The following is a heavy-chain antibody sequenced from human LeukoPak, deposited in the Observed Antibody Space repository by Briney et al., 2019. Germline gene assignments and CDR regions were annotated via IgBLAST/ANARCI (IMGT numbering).Heavy chain of an antibody. D-gene: IGHD3-10*01. Sequence: GGSLRLSCAASGLTFSNYAMSWVRQAPGRGLEWVSAITGNGGNTHYADSVKGRFTISRDNSKNTVYLQMNSLRAEDTAIYYCAKKGGGDYGSGTYLAFDYWGQGTLVTVSS. V-gene: IGHV3-23*01. CDR1: GLTFSNYA. CDR2: ITGNGGNT. J-gene: IGHJ4*02. CDR3: AKKGGGDYGSGTYLAFDY.